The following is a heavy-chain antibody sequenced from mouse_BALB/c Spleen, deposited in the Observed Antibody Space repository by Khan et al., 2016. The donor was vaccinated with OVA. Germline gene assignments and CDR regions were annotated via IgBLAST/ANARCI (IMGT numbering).Heavy chain of an antibody. Sequence: VQLQESGPGLVAPSQSLSITCTVSGFSLTSYDISWIRQPPGKGLEWLGVIWTGGGTNYNSAFMSRLSISQDNSKSQVFLQMNSLQTDDTAIYYCVRRGNYYGSFYWYFDVWGAGTTVTVSS. CDR2: IWTGGGT. CDR3: VRRGNYYGSFYWYFDV. D-gene: IGHD1-1*01. CDR1: GFSLTSYD. J-gene: IGHJ1*01. V-gene: IGHV2-9-2*01.